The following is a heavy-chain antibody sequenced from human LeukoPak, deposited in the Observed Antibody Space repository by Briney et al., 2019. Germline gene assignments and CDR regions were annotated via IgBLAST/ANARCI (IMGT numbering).Heavy chain of an antibody. CDR2: IDVYNGHT. D-gene: IGHD3-10*01. J-gene: IGHJ4*02. CDR1: GYIFTNYG. CDR3: VRDSDHAPDY. Sequence: ASVRVSCKTSGYIFTNYGVSWVRQAPGQGLEWMGWIDVYNGHTIYAQEFQGRVTLTTDTSTSTAHMDLRSLRSDDTAVYYCVRDSDHAPDYWGQGTLVTVSS. V-gene: IGHV1-18*01.